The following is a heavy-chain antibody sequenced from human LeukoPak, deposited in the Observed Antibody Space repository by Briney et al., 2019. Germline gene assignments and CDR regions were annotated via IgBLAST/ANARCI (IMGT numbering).Heavy chain of an antibody. CDR3: ARGRFWGSGSRQYYYYYYMDV. V-gene: IGHV1-8*01. CDR1: GYTFTSYD. Sequence: GASVKVSCKASGYTFTSYDINWVRQATGQGLEWMGWMNPNSGNTGYAQKFQGRVTMTRNTSISTAYMELSSLRSEDTAVYYCARGRFWGSGSRQYYYYYYMDVWGKGTTVTISS. D-gene: IGHD3-10*01. J-gene: IGHJ6*03. CDR2: MNPNSGNT.